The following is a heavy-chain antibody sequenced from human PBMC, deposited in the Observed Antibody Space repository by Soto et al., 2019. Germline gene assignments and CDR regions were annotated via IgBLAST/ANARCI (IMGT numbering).Heavy chain of an antibody. CDR1: GFSISDHY. CDR3: ARSGDNYNVLDY. CDR2: SSNSGKFT. V-gene: IGHV3-11*05. J-gene: IGHJ4*02. D-gene: IGHD3-10*02. Sequence: QVQLVESGGGLVKPGGSLRLTCAASGFSISDHYMSWIRQAPGKGLEWVSYSSNSGKFTKYADSVKGRFSISRDNAKNSLYLEINSLRGEDTAIYYCARSGDNYNVLDYWGQGTPVTVSS.